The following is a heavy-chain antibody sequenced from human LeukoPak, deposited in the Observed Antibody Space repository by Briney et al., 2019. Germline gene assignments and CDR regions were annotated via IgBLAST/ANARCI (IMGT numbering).Heavy chain of an antibody. Sequence: ASVKVSCKASGYXFTGYYMHWVRQAPGQGLEWMGWINPNSGSTNYAQKFQGRVTMTRDTSISTAYMELSRLRSDDTAVYYCARAVDYYGSGSYYNPLDYWGQGTLVTVSS. V-gene: IGHV1-2*02. D-gene: IGHD3-10*01. CDR2: INPNSGST. J-gene: IGHJ4*02. CDR1: GYXFTGYY. CDR3: ARAVDYYGSGSYYNPLDY.